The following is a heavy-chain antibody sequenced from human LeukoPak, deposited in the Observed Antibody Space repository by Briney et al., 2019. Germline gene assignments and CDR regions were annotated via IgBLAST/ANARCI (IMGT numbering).Heavy chain of an antibody. V-gene: IGHV3-7*01. Sequence: GGSLRLSCAASGFIFTNYFMSWVRQAPGKGLEWVASIKHDGSEKYYVDSVRGRFTISRDNTMNSLYLQMNSLRAEDTAVYYCARGYDFWSGSDYWGQGTLVTVSS. CDR1: GFIFTNYF. CDR2: IKHDGSEK. CDR3: ARGYDFWSGSDY. J-gene: IGHJ4*02. D-gene: IGHD3-3*01.